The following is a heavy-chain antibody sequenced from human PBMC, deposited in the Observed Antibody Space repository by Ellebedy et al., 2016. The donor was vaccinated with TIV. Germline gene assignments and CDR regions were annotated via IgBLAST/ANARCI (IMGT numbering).Heavy chain of an antibody. Sequence: AASVKVSCKAFGYTFTTYYMHWVRQAPGQGLEWMGRISPSVGTTAYAQKFQGRVTVTRDTSTNTVYMELSSLRSEDTAVYYCARPDYGGNSASFDYWGQGTLVIVSS. CDR3: ARPDYGGNSASFDY. CDR2: ISPSVGTT. J-gene: IGHJ4*02. D-gene: IGHD4-23*01. CDR1: GYTFTTYY. V-gene: IGHV1-46*01.